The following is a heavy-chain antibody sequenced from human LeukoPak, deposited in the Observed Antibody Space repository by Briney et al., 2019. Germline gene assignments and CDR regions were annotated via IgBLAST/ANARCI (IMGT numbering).Heavy chain of an antibody. CDR2: VNHSGRS. Sequence: SETLSLTCAVHGGSFSPYYWSWIRQSPGKGLEWIGEVNHSGRSNYSPSLKSRLTISVDTSKNQFSLNLRSVTAADTAVYYCTRGGGIEVPADYWGQGALVTVSS. CDR1: GGSFSPYY. J-gene: IGHJ4*02. D-gene: IGHD6-19*01. V-gene: IGHV4-34*01. CDR3: TRGGGIEVPADY.